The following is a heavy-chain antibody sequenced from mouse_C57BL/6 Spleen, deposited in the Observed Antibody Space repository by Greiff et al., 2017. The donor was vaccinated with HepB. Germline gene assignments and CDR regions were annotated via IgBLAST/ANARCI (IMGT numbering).Heavy chain of an antibody. CDR3: AYGNYVY. CDR2: IYPGDGDI. J-gene: IGHJ2*01. D-gene: IGHD2-1*01. Sequence: QVQLQQSGPELVKPGASVKISCKASGYAFSSSWMNWVKQRPGKGLEWIGRIYPGDGDINYNGKFKGKATLTADKSSSTAYMQLSSLTSEDSAVYFCAYGNYVYWGQGTTLTVSS. V-gene: IGHV1-82*01. CDR1: GYAFSSSW.